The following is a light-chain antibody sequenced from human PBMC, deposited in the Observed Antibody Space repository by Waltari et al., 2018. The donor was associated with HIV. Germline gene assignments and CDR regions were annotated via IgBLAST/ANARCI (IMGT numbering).Light chain of an antibody. V-gene: IGLV3-21*02. Sequence: SYDLTQPPSVSVAPGQTARITCGGNHFGRKRVHWYQLRPGQAPVLVVYDDRARPSGIPERCSGSNSGDTATLTVGWAEAGDEADYYCQVWDSNSAFFGSGTKVTVL. CDR2: DDR. J-gene: IGLJ1*01. CDR3: QVWDSNSAF. CDR1: HFGRKR.